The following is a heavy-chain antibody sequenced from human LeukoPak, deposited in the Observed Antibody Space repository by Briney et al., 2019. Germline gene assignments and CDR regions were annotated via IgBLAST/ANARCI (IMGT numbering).Heavy chain of an antibody. V-gene: IGHV3-30*18. Sequence: PGGSLRLSCAASGFTFSSYGMHWVRQAPGKGLEWVAVISYDGSNKYYADSVKGRFTISRDNSKNTLYLQMNSLRAEDTAVYYCAKEPYGEDAFDIWGQGSMVTVSS. J-gene: IGHJ3*02. D-gene: IGHD4-17*01. CDR2: ISYDGSNK. CDR1: GFTFSSYG. CDR3: AKEPYGEDAFDI.